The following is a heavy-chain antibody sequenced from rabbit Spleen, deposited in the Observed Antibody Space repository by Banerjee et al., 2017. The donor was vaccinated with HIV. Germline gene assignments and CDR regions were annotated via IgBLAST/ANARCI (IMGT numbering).Heavy chain of an antibody. Sequence: QSLEESGGGLVKPAASLIITCNASGFSFNSGYDMSWVRQEPGKGLEWIACIYAGSSGNTYSATWAKGRFTISKTSPTTVTLQMTSLTAADTATYFCARDTSTSFSTYGMDLWGQGTLVTVS. CDR2: IYAGSSGNT. V-gene: IGHV1S40*01. J-gene: IGHJ6*01. CDR1: GFSFNSGYD. CDR3: ARDTSTSFSTYGMDL. D-gene: IGHD1-1*01.